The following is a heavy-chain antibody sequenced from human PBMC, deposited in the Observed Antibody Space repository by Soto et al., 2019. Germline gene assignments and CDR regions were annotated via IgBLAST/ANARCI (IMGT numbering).Heavy chain of an antibody. V-gene: IGHV1-8*01. J-gene: IGHJ4*02. CDR1: GYTYTSYA. CDR3: ARGRWSYAYYFDY. CDR2: MNPNSGNT. Sequence: QVELVQYGAEVKKPGASVKVSCKASGYTYTSYAINWVRQATGQGLEWMGWMNPNSGNTGYAQKFQGRVTMTRNTLISTAYMELSSLRSEDTAVYYCARGRWSYAYYFDYWGQGTLVTVSS. D-gene: IGHD1-26*01.